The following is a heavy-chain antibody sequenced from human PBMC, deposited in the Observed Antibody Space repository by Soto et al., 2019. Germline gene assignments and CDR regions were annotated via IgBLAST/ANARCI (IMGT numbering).Heavy chain of an antibody. Sequence: QVQLVQSGAEVKKPGASVKVSCKASGYTFTSYGISWVRQAPGQGLEWMGWISAYNGNTNYAQKLKGRVTMTTDTSTSTAYMELRSLRSDDTAVYYCAREEPDCSSTSCAPFDIWGQGTMVTVSS. CDR3: AREEPDCSSTSCAPFDI. J-gene: IGHJ3*02. CDR1: GYTFTSYG. V-gene: IGHV1-18*01. CDR2: ISAYNGNT. D-gene: IGHD2-2*01.